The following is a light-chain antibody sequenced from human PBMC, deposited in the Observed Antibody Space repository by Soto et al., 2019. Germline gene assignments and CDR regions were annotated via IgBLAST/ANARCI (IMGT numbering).Light chain of an antibody. CDR1: QTISFY. V-gene: IGKV1-39*01. Sequence: DIQMTQSPSSLSASVGDRVTITCRASQTISFYLNWYQQKPGKAPKLLIYAASNLQSGVPSRFSASGSGTEFTLTLNSLQREDFATYYCQQAYSTPWTFGQGTKVEIK. J-gene: IGKJ1*01. CDR2: AAS. CDR3: QQAYSTPWT.